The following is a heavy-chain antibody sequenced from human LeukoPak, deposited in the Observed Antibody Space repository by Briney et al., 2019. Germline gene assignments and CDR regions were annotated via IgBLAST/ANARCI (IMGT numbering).Heavy chain of an antibody. CDR2: ISAYNGNT. D-gene: IGHD6-13*01. J-gene: IGHJ5*02. Sequence: ASVKVSCTASGYTFTSYGISWVRQAPGQGLEWMGWISAYNGNTNYAQKLQGRVTMTTDTSTSTAYMELRSLRSDDTAVYYCARDQIAAGLNWFDPWGQGTLVTVSS. V-gene: IGHV1-18*01. CDR1: GYTFTSYG. CDR3: ARDQIAAGLNWFDP.